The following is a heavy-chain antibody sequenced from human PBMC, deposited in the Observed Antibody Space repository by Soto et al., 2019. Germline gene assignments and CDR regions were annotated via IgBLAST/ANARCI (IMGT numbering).Heavy chain of an antibody. Sequence: LSLSCVASGFTFSSYSLSWVRQTPGKGLEWISCISRSSTYILYADSVKGRFTISRDNAKNSLFLQMNSLRAEDMAVYYCARRRIXDGYFAGPHYDFYGMDIWGQGTTVTVSS. CDR2: ISRSSTYI. V-gene: IGHV3-21*06. J-gene: IGHJ6*02. CDR3: ARRRIXDGYFAGPHYDFYGMDI. D-gene: IGHD2-21*01. CDR1: GFTFSSYS.